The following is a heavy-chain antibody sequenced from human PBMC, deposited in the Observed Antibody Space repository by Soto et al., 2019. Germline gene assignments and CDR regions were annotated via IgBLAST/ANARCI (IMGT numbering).Heavy chain of an antibody. J-gene: IGHJ4*02. D-gene: IGHD4-17*01. Sequence: EVQLLESGGGLVQPGGSLRLSCAASGFTFSSYAMSWVRQAPGRGLEWVSAISGSGGSTYYADSVKGRFTISRDNSKKTLNLQINSRRAGDTAVYYCAKEQRAYGAYFFSDYFDFGGRGPLATFPS. CDR2: ISGSGGST. CDR3: AKEQRAYGAYFFSDYFDF. CDR1: GFTFSSYA. V-gene: IGHV3-23*01.